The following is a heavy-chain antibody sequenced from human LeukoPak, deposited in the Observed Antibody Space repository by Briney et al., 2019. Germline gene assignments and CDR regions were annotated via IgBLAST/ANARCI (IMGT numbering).Heavy chain of an antibody. J-gene: IGHJ4*02. CDR3: TRDTAEFYDSSGYAGD. V-gene: IGHV3-49*04. Sequence: GGSLRLSCTASGFILGDYAMSWVRQAPGKGLEWVGFIRSKAYGATTEYAASVKGRFTISRDDSKSIAYLQMNSLKTEDTAVYYCTRDTAEFYDSSGYAGDWGQGTLVTVSS. D-gene: IGHD3-22*01. CDR1: GFILGDYA. CDR2: IRSKAYGATT.